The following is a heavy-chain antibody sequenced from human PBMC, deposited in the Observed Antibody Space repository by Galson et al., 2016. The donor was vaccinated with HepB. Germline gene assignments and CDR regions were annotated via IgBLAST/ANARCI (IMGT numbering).Heavy chain of an antibody. D-gene: IGHD1-26*01. CDR2: IRSKANSYAT. J-gene: IGHJ4*02. V-gene: IGHV3-73*01. CDR1: GFTFSGSG. CDR3: TSVVGGRTDY. Sequence: SLRLSCAASGFTFSGSGMHWVRQASGKGLEWVGRIRSKANSYATAYAASVKGRFAISRDDSKNTAYLQMKSLKTEDSAVYYCTSVVGGRTDYWGQGTLVTVSS.